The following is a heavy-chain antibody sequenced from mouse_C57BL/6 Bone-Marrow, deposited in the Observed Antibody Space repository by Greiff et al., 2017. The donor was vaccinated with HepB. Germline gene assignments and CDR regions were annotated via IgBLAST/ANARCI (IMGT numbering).Heavy chain of an antibody. D-gene: IGHD3-2*02. Sequence: EVKLMESGGGLVKPGGSLKLSCAASGSTFSDYGMHWVRQAPAKGLEWVAYISSGSSTIYYADKVKGRFTISRDNAKNTLILQMTSLRSEDTAMYYWAGTDQATDYAMDDWGQGTAVTVSS. CDR1: GSTFSDYG. CDR2: ISSGSSTI. J-gene: IGHJ4*01. V-gene: IGHV5-17*01. CDR3: AGTDQATDYAMDD.